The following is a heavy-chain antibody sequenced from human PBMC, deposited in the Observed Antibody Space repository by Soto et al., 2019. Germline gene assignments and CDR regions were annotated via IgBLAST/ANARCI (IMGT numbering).Heavy chain of an antibody. J-gene: IGHJ4*02. CDR2: IRAYNGNT. CDR3: AREAPPAGY. V-gene: IGHV1-18*01. CDR1: GYTFTSYG. Sequence: QVQLVQSVSEVKKPEASVKISCKASGYTFTSYGISWVRQAPGQGLEWMGWIRAYNGNTTYARKLQGRVSMTTDTSTGTAYMGLRSRRSDDSAAYGGAREAPPAGYCGQGTLVTVSS.